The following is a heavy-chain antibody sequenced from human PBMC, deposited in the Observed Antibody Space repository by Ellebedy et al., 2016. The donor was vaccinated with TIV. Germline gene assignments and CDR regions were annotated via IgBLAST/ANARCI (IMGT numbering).Heavy chain of an antibody. CDR1: GGSISSSSYY. V-gene: IGHV4-39*01. D-gene: IGHD3-3*01. Sequence: SETLSLXCTVSGGSISSSSYYWGWIRQPPGKGLEWIGSIYYSGSTYYNPSLKSRVTISVDTSKNQFSLKLSSVTAADTAVYYCARLGMITIFGVAQNWFNPWGQGTLVTVSS. CDR2: IYYSGST. CDR3: ARLGMITIFGVAQNWFNP. J-gene: IGHJ5*02.